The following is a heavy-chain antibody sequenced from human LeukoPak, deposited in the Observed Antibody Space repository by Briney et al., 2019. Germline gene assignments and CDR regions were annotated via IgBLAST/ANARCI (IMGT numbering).Heavy chain of an antibody. CDR1: GFSFSSYS. V-gene: IGHV3-21*01. CDR3: VRDPDHLRGVHFDY. D-gene: IGHD3-10*01. J-gene: IGHJ4*02. Sequence: GGSLRLSCAASGFSFSSYSMNWVRQAPGKGLEWVSSISSSSSYIYQRDSVRGRFTISRDNAKNSLYLQMNSLRAEDTAVYYCVRDPDHLRGVHFDYWGQGILVTVSS. CDR2: ISSSSSYI.